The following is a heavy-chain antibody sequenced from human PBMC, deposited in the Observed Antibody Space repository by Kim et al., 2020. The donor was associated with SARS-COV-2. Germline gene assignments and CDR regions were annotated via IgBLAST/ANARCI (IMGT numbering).Heavy chain of an antibody. CDR2: ISGSGGST. D-gene: IGHD3-3*01. CDR3: AKVKTAEDTYYDFWSGPPWFDP. CDR1: GFTFSSYA. Sequence: GGSLRLSCAASGFTFSSYAMSWVRQAPGKGLEWVSAISGSGGSTYYADSVKGRFTISRDNSKNTLYLQMNSLRAEDTAVYYCAKVKTAEDTYYDFWSGPPWFDPWGQGTLVTVSS. J-gene: IGHJ5*02. V-gene: IGHV3-23*01.